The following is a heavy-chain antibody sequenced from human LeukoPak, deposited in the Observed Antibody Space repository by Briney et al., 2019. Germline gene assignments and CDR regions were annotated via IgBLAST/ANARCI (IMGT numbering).Heavy chain of an antibody. J-gene: IGHJ3*02. CDR3: ARENYVFDI. CDR2: VSNSGNT. V-gene: IGHV4-59*01. Sequence: SETLSLTCIVSGGFINNFYWSWIRQPPGKGLEWIGYVSNSGNTNYNPSFRSRFTISVDTSKNQFSLKLTSVTAADTAVYFCARENYVFDIWGQGTMVTVSS. CDR1: GGFINNFY.